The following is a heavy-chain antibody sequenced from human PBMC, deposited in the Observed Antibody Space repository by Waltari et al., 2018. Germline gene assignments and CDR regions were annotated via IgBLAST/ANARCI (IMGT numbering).Heavy chain of an antibody. CDR2: IYHSGST. J-gene: IGHJ4*02. CDR3: ARDGGMIVVVQFDY. D-gene: IGHD3-22*01. CDR1: GYSISSGYY. V-gene: IGHV4-38-2*02. Sequence: QVQLQESGPGLVKPSETLSLTCAVSGYSISSGYYWGWIRQPPGKGLEWIGSIYHSGSTYYNPSLKSRVTISVDTSKNQFSLKLSSVTAADTAVCYCARDGGMIVVVQFDYWGQGTLVTVSS.